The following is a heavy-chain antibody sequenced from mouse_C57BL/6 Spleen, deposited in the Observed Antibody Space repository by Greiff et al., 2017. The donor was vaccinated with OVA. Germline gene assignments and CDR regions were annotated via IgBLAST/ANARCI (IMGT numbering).Heavy chain of an antibody. CDR1: GYTFTSYW. CDR2: IDPSDSET. J-gene: IGHJ4*01. CDR3: AVITTVRDAMDY. D-gene: IGHD1-1*01. V-gene: IGHV1-52*01. Sequence: QVQLQQPGAELVRPGSSVKLSCKASGYTFTSYWMHWVKQRPIQGLEWIGNIDPSDSETHFNQKFKDKATLTVDKSSSTAYMQLSSLTSEDSAVYYCAVITTVRDAMDYWGQGTSVTVSS.